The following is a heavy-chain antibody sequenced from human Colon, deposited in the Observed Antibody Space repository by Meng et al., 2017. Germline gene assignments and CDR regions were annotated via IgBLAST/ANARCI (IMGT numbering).Heavy chain of an antibody. CDR2: IYSGGST. CDR3: ARNSGSYPYYFDY. CDR1: GFTVSSYY. V-gene: IGHV3-53*01. D-gene: IGHD1-26*01. J-gene: IGHJ4*02. Sequence: GESLKISRAASGFTVSSYYLSWVRQAPGKGLEWVSIIYSGGSTYHADSVKGRFTISRDNSKNTLYLQMNSLRAEDTAVYYCARNSGSYPYYFDYWGQGSLVTVSS.